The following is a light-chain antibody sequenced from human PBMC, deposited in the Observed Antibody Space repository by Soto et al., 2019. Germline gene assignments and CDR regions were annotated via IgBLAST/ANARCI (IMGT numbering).Light chain of an antibody. CDR1: QSISSY. Sequence: EIVLTQSPATLSLSPGDRATLSCRSSQSISSYLAWYQQKPGQAPRLLIYDASNRPTGIPARFSGSGAGTDFTHTISSLEPEYFAVYYCQQRSNWFTFGQGTRLEIK. J-gene: IGKJ5*01. V-gene: IGKV3-11*01. CDR2: DAS. CDR3: QQRSNWFT.